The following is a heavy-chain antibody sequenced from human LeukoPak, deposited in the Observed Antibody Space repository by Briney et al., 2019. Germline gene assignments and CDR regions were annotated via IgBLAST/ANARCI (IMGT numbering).Heavy chain of an antibody. V-gene: IGHV3-11*01. D-gene: IGHD4-23*01. CDR1: GFTFSDYY. CDR3: ARALHDYGGNPLPGY. CDR2: ISSSGSTI. Sequence: PGGSLRLSCAASGFTFSDYYMSWIRQAPGKGLEWVSYISSSGSTIYYADSVKGRSTISRDNAKNSLYLQMNSLRAEDTAVYYCARALHDYGGNPLPGYWGQGTLVTVSS. J-gene: IGHJ4*02.